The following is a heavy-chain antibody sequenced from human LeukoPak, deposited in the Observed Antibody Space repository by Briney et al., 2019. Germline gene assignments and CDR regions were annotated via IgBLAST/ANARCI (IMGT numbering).Heavy chain of an antibody. CDR3: ASSPYGSGSYDY. J-gene: IGHJ4*02. CDR1: GGSISSGGYS. CDR2: IYHSGST. D-gene: IGHD3-10*01. Sequence: SQTLSLTCAVSGGSISSGGYSWSWIRQPPGKGLGWIGYIYHSGSTYYNPSLKSRVTISVDRSKNQFSLKLSSVTAADTAVYYCASSPYGSGSYDYWGQGTLVTVSS. V-gene: IGHV4-30-2*01.